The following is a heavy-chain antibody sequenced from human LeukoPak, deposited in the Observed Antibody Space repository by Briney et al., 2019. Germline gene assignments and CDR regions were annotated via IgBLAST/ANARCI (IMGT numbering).Heavy chain of an antibody. J-gene: IGHJ1*01. V-gene: IGHV3-48*03. D-gene: IGHD6-19*01. CDR2: ISSSGSTI. CDR1: GFTFSSYE. CDR3: AKSSIAVAGTAEYFQH. Sequence: PGGSLRLSCAASGFTFSSYEMNWVRQAPGKGLEWVSYISSSGSTIYYADSVKGRFTISRDNSKNTLYLQMNSLRAEDTAVYYCAKSSIAVAGTAEYFQHWGQGTLVTVSS.